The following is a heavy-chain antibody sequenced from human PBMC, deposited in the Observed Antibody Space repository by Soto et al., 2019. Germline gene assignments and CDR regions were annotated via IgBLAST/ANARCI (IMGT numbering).Heavy chain of an antibody. CDR1: GFTFSNAW. Sequence: PGGSLRLSCAASGFTFSNAWMSWVRQAPGKGLEWVGRIKSKTDGGTTDYAAPVKGRFTISRDDSKNTLYLQMNSLKTEDTAVYYCTTVPIFNSGYDCYYYYYGMDVWGQGTTVTVS. J-gene: IGHJ6*02. D-gene: IGHD5-12*01. CDR3: TTVPIFNSGYDCYYYYYGMDV. V-gene: IGHV3-15*01. CDR2: IKSKTDGGTT.